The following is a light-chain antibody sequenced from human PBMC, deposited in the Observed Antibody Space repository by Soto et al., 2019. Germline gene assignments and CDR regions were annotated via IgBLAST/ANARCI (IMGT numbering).Light chain of an antibody. Sequence: DIQMTQSPSTLSASVGDRVTITCRASQSISSWLAWYQQKPGKAPKLLIYDASSLESGVPSRFSGSGSGTEFTLTISSLQPDDFATYYCQSHRTFGQGTKVEI. CDR3: QSHRT. CDR2: DAS. J-gene: IGKJ1*01. CDR1: QSISSW. V-gene: IGKV1-5*01.